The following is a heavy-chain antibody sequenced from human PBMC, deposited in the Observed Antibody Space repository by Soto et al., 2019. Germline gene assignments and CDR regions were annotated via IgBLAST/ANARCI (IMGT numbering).Heavy chain of an antibody. CDR3: ARGGVSTRTFDY. CDR1: GYNFAGYW. D-gene: IGHD3-3*01. V-gene: IGHV5-51*01. CDR2: IYPSDSDT. J-gene: IGHJ4*02. Sequence: PGESLKISCKGSGYNFAGYWIAWVRRMPGKGLELMGTIYPSDSDTRYRPSFQGQVTISADKSISSAYLQWSSLRASDTAMYYCARGGVSTRTFDYWGQGTPVTVSS.